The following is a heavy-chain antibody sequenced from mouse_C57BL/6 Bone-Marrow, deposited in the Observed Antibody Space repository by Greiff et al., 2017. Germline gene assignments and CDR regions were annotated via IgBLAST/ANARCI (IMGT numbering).Heavy chain of an antibody. V-gene: IGHV1-15*01. CDR2: IDPETGGT. CDR1: GYTFTDYE. D-gene: IGHD2-2*01. Sequence: QVQLQQSGAELVRPGASVTLSCKASGYTFTDYEMHWVKQTPVHGLEWIGAIDPETGGTAYNQKFKGKAILTADKSSSTAYMELRSLTSEDSAVYYCTRYGYEEYYWGQGTTLTVSS. CDR3: TRYGYEEYY. J-gene: IGHJ2*01.